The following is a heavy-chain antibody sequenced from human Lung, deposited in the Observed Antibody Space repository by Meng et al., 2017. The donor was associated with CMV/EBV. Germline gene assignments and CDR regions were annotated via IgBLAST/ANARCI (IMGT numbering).Heavy chain of an antibody. CDR2: ISNTGGNT. V-gene: IGHV3-23*01. CDR1: GFTFSNIA. CDR3: AKFRGGIYYVYYFDY. D-gene: IGHD1-26*01. Sequence: SCAASGFTFSNIAMAWVRQAPGKGLEWVSGISNTGGNTYYADSVKGRFTISRDNSKNTLYLQMNSLRAEDTAVYYCAKFRGGIYYVYYFDYWGQGXRVTVSS. J-gene: IGHJ4*02.